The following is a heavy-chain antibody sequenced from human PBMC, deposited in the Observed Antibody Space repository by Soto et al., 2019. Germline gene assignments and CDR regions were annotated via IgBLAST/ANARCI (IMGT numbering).Heavy chain of an antibody. D-gene: IGHD6-13*01. Sequence: QVQLVESGGGVIQPGRSLRLSCAASGFTFSSYGMHWVRQAPGKGLEWVAVISYDGSNKYYADSVKGRFTISRDNSKNPLYLQMNSLRAEDTAVYYCAKSRGAATPRRGYYYYGMDVWGQGTTVTVSS. CDR3: AKSRGAATPRRGYYYYGMDV. J-gene: IGHJ6*02. CDR2: ISYDGSNK. CDR1: GFTFSSYG. V-gene: IGHV3-30*18.